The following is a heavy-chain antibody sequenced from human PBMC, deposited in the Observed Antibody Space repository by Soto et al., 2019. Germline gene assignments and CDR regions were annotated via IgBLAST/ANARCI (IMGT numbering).Heavy chain of an antibody. CDR1: GFTFSSYS. CDR2: ISSSSSYI. CDR3: ARDTTVTTSYYYDSSGGYGMDV. D-gene: IGHD3-22*01. J-gene: IGHJ6*02. Sequence: GGSLRLSCAASGFTFSSYSMNWVRQAPGKGLEWVSSISSSSSYIYYADSVKGRFTISRDNAKNSLYLQMNSLRAEDTAVYYCARDTTVTTSYYYDSSGGYGMDVWGQGTTVTVSS. V-gene: IGHV3-21*01.